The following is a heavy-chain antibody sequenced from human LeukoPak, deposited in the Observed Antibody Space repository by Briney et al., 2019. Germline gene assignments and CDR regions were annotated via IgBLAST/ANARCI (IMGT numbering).Heavy chain of an antibody. J-gene: IGHJ6*02. CDR1: GYTFTDYY. V-gene: IGHV1-2*02. CDR3: AADLRWDSSGYYYEGNYYYYGMDV. CDR2: IVPNSGGT. Sequence: ASVKVSCKASGYTFTDYYMHWVRQAPGQGLEWMGWIVPNSGGTNYAQKFQGRVNMTRDTSINTAYMELSRLRSEDTAVYYCAADLRWDSSGYYYEGNYYYYGMDVWGQGTTVTVSS. D-gene: IGHD3-22*01.